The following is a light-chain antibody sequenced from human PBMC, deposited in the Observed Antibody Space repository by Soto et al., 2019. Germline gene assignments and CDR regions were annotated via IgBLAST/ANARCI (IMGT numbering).Light chain of an antibody. J-gene: IGLJ1*01. CDR1: SSNIGAGYD. Sequence: QSVLTQPPSVSGAPGQRVTISCTGSSSNIGAGYDVHWYQQLPGTAPKLLIYGNSNQPSGVPDRFSGSKSGTSASLAITGRQAEDEADYYCQSYDSSLSGYVFGTGTNVTVL. CDR3: QSYDSSLSGYV. CDR2: GNS. V-gene: IGLV1-40*01.